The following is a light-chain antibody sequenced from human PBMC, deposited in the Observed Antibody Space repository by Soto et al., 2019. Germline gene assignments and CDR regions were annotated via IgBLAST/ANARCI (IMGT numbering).Light chain of an antibody. CDR2: AAS. CDR1: QGIGNY. J-gene: IGKJ5*01. Sequence: DIQMTQSPSSLSASVGDRVTITCRASQGIGNYLAWYQQKPGQVPKLLIYAASTLQSGVPSRFSGSGSGTDFTLTINSLQPEDVATYYCQKYNSALETFGQGTRLEIK. V-gene: IGKV1-27*01. CDR3: QKYNSALET.